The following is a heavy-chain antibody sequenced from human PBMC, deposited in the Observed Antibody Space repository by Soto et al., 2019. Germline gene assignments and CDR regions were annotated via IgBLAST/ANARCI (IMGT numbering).Heavy chain of an antibody. V-gene: IGHV4-31*03. CDR3: ASGDDAYKVRY. CDR2: IYYTGNT. Sequence: QVQLQESGPGLVKPSQTLSLTCTVSGGSISSGGTGSYWTWIRQLPGKGLEWIGYIYYTGNTYYNPSLKSRPTRSIDTSENQFSLKLTSVTAADTAVYFCASGDDAYKVRYWGQGTLVTVSS. CDR1: GGSISSGGTGSY. D-gene: IGHD3-10*01. J-gene: IGHJ4*02.